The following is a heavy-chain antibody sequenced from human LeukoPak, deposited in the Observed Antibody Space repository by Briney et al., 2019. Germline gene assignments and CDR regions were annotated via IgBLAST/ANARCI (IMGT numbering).Heavy chain of an antibody. CDR1: GGSMNNYY. V-gene: IGHV4-59*01. D-gene: IGHD3-10*01. J-gene: IGHJ4*02. Sequence: SETLSLTCTVSGGSMNNYYWIWVRQPPGKGLEWIGYIYYSGSTNYNPSLKSRVTISVDTSKNQFSLKLSSVTAADTAVYYCARSAPLWFGELLVDYWGQGTLVTVSS. CDR3: ARSAPLWFGELLVDY. CDR2: IYYSGST.